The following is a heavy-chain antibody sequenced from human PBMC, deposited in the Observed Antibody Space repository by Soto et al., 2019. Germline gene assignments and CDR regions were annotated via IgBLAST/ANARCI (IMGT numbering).Heavy chain of an antibody. Sequence: SETLSLTCTVSGGSISSYYWSWIRQPPGKGLEWIGYIYYSGSTNYNPSLKSRVTISVDTSKNQFSLKLSSVTAADTAVYYCGRMGGSYQHDAFDIWGQGTMVTVS. CDR2: IYYSGST. V-gene: IGHV4-59*01. J-gene: IGHJ3*02. CDR3: GRMGGSYQHDAFDI. CDR1: GGSISSYY. D-gene: IGHD2-15*01.